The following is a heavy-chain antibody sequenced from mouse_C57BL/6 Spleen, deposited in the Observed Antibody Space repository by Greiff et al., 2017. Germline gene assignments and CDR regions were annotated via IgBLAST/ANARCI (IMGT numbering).Heavy chain of an antibody. CDR3: ARYPPYDNRAMDY. Sequence: QVQLKEPGAELVMPGASVKLSCKASGYTFTSYWMHWVKQRPGQGLEWIGEIDPSDSYTNYNQKFKGKSTLTVDKSSSTAYMQLSSLTSEDSAVYYCARYPPYDNRAMDYWGQGTSVTVSS. D-gene: IGHD2-1*01. V-gene: IGHV1-69*01. CDR2: IDPSDSYT. CDR1: GYTFTSYW. J-gene: IGHJ4*01.